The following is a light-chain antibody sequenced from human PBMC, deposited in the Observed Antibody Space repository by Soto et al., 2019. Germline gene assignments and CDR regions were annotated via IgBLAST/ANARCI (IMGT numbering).Light chain of an antibody. CDR1: QSVSNNY. CDR3: QQYGSSGT. Sequence: EIVLTQSPGTLSLSPGERATLSCRASQSVSNNYLAWYQQKPGQAPRLLIYGASTRATGIPDRSSGSGSGTDFTLTISRLEPEDFAVYSCQQYGSSGTFGQGTKVDI. CDR2: GAS. V-gene: IGKV3-20*01. J-gene: IGKJ1*01.